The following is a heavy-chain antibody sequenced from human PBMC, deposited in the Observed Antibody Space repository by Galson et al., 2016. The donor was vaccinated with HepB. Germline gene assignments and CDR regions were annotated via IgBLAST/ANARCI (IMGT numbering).Heavy chain of an antibody. CDR2: IFITGNT. D-gene: IGHD2-15*01. V-gene: IGHV4-61*02. CDR1: GGSISSGSYY. CDR3: AREAEDLVVADYYGMDV. Sequence: PLSLTCSVSGGSISSGSYYWNWIRQPAGKGLEWIGRIFITGNTNYNSSLKSRVTISIGTSKNQFSLKLSAVTAADTAVYYCAREAEDLVVADYYGMDVWGKGTTVTVSS. J-gene: IGHJ6*04.